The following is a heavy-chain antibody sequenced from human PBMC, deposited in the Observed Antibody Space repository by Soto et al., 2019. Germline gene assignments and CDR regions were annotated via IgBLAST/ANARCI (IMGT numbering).Heavy chain of an antibody. Sequence: GGSLRLSCAASGFTFSSYSMNWVRQAPGKGLEWVSSISSSSSYIYYADSVKGRFTISRDNAKNSLYLQMNSLRAEDTAVYYCARVRVDTAMVTGYYYYGMDVWGQGTTVTVSS. CDR1: GFTFSSYS. CDR3: ARVRVDTAMVTGYYYYGMDV. J-gene: IGHJ6*02. D-gene: IGHD5-18*01. CDR2: ISSSSSYI. V-gene: IGHV3-21*01.